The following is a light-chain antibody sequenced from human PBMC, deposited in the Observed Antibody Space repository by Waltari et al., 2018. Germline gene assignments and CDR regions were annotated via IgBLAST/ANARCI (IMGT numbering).Light chain of an antibody. CDR1: QRLLHSHGNNF. V-gene: IGKV2-28*01. J-gene: IGKJ1*01. CDR3: MQSLQALWT. Sequence: DTVMTQAPVSLPVIPRGPASNPRRPSQRLLHSHGNNFVDWYLQKPGQAPQLLIYLGSNRASGVPDRFSGSGSGTDFTLKISRVEAEDVGVYYCMQSLQALWTFGPGTKVEIK. CDR2: LGS.